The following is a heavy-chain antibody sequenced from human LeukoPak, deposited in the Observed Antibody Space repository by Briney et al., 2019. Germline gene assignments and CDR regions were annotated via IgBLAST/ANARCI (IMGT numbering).Heavy chain of an antibody. D-gene: IGHD3/OR15-3a*01. Sequence: ASVKVSCKASGYSFTSYYMHWVRQAPGQGLEWMGIINPSGDSTSYAQKFQGRVTMNRDTSTSTVYMELSSLRSEDTAVYYCARFRTGRAFDIWGQGTMVTVSS. CDR1: GYSFTSYY. CDR3: ARFRTGRAFDI. CDR2: INPSGDST. V-gene: IGHV1-46*01. J-gene: IGHJ3*02.